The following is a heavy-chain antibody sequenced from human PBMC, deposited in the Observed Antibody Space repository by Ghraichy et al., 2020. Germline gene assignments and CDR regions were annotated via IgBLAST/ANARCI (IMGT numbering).Heavy chain of an antibody. CDR2: VCHDGPP. Sequence: SQTLSLTCAVSGYSISIGYCWGCIRQTPGKELECLGSVCHDGPPYSNPSLRSRVSISADTSQNQFSLTVTSVTDADTAAYYCVREIHLTMTIDYWGQGSLVTVSS. CDR3: VREIHLTMTIDY. J-gene: IGHJ4*02. CDR1: GYSISIGYC. D-gene: IGHD3-22*01. V-gene: IGHV4-38-2*02.